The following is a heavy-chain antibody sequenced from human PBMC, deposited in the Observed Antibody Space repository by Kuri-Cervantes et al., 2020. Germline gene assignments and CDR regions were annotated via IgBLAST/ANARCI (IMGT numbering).Heavy chain of an antibody. Sequence: SETLSLTCAVSDYFISSGYYWGWIRQPPGKGLEWIGSIYHSGSTYYNPSLKSRVTISVDTSKNQFSLKLSSVTAADTAVYYCARVHNSGYFDPWGQGTLVTVSS. V-gene: IGHV4-38-2*01. D-gene: IGHD5-12*01. CDR2: IYHSGST. CDR3: ARVHNSGYFDP. CDR1: DYFISSGYY. J-gene: IGHJ5*02.